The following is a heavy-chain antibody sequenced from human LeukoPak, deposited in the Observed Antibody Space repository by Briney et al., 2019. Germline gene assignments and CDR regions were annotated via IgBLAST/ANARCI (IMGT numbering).Heavy chain of an antibody. CDR2: ISSSGSTI. CDR1: GFNFSTYW. V-gene: IGHV3-48*04. Sequence: GGSLRLSCTASGFNFSTYWMTWVRQAPGKGLEWVSYISSSGSTIYYADSVKGRFTISRDNAKNSLYLQMNSLRAEDTAVYYCARDLYSSGWPFDYWGQGTLVTVSS. J-gene: IGHJ4*02. D-gene: IGHD6-19*01. CDR3: ARDLYSSGWPFDY.